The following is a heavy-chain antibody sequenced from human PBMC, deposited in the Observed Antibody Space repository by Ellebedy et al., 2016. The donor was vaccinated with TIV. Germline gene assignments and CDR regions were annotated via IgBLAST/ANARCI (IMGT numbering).Heavy chain of an antibody. Sequence: PGGSLRLSCKSSGFTFVDYAMTGFRQAPGKGLEWVALIRSTAFGGSREYAAYVKGRFSISRDDSNSIAYLQMSSLKNEDTAVYYCTRALGSGVPPPLSMPRGVIRADTLDIWGQGTKVTVAP. J-gene: IGHJ3*02. CDR3: TRALGSGVPPPLSMPRGVIRADTLDI. V-gene: IGHV3-49*03. CDR2: IRSTAFGGSR. D-gene: IGHD3-10*01. CDR1: GFTFVDYA.